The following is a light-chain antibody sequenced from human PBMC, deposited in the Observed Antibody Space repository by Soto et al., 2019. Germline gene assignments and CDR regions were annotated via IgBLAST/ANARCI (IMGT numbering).Light chain of an antibody. Sequence: EIVMTQSPPTLSVSPGERATLSCRASQRIYSNLAWYQQKPGQAPRLLISGASARATGVPARFSGSGSGTEFTLTISSLQSEDFAVYSCQQYNYWPTTFGPGTKVEIK. CDR1: QRIYSN. J-gene: IGKJ3*01. CDR3: QQYNYWPTT. V-gene: IGKV3-15*01. CDR2: GAS.